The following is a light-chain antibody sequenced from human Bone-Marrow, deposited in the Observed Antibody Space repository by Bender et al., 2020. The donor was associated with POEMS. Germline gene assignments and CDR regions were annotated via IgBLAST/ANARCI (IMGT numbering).Light chain of an antibody. J-gene: IGLJ3*02. V-gene: IGLV2-23*02. CDR3: CSYVGSSTCV. CDR1: RSDVGGYNY. CDR2: ELS. Sequence: QSALTQPASVSGSLGQSVTISCTGTRSDVGGYNYVTWYQQHPGKAPRLMIYELSKRPSGVSNRFSASKSGNTASLTISGLQAEDEADYHCCSYVGSSTCVFGGGTKLTVL.